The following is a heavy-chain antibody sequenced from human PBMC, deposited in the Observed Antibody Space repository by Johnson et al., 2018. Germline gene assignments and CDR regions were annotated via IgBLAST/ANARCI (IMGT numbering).Heavy chain of an antibody. J-gene: IGHJ3*02. Sequence: QVQLVQSGAEVKKPGSSVKVSCKASGGTFSSHAIRWVRQAPGQGLEWMGGIIPMFGTANYAQKFQGRVTITADESTSTAYMELSSLKSEDTAVYYCASHLRYLDAFDIWGQGTMVTVSS. CDR1: GGTFSSHA. CDR3: ASHLRYLDAFDI. V-gene: IGHV1-69*12. CDR2: IIPMFGTA. D-gene: IGHD1-1*01.